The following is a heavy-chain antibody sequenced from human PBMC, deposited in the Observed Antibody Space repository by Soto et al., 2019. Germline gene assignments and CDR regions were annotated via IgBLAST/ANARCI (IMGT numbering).Heavy chain of an antibody. CDR2: IYDSGST. CDR1: GGSMSSSIYY. J-gene: IGHJ5*02. D-gene: IGHD3-16*02. CDR3: ARSSGGVFGIIIEGSNWLAP. Sequence: SWTLSLTCTVSGGSMSSSIYYWGWIRQPPVKGLRCIGSIYDSGSTYYNPSLHGRITMTTDTSTSTVYMELRSLRSEDTAVYYCARSSGGVFGIIIEGSNWLAPWGQGSLVTVYS. V-gene: IGHV4-39*07.